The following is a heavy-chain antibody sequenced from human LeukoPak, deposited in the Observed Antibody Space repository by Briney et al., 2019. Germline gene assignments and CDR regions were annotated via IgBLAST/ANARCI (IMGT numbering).Heavy chain of an antibody. CDR2: INTNTGNP. Sequence: ASVKVSCKASGYTFTSYAMNWVRHATGQGLEWMGWINTNTGNPTYAQGFTGRFVFSLDTSVSTAYLQISSLKAEDTAVYYCARDPGYYYDSSGYYDDYWGQGTLVTVSS. CDR3: ARDPGYYYDSSGYYDDY. D-gene: IGHD3-22*01. V-gene: IGHV7-4-1*02. J-gene: IGHJ4*02. CDR1: GYTFTSYA.